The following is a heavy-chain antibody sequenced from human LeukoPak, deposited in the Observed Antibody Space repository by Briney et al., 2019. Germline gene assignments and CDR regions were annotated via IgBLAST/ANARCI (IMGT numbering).Heavy chain of an antibody. D-gene: IGHD2/OR15-2a*01. J-gene: IGHJ4*02. CDR1: GFTLGRNA. V-gene: IGHV3-23*01. CDR2: LAGSDDTT. Sequence: GGSLRLSCVASGFTLGRNAMSWVRQAPGKGLEWVASLAGSDDTTWYADHVRGRFAISRDTSKSTLYLQMNSLRVEDAAIYYCAKDFFSWAHDYWGQGLPVTVS. CDR3: AKDFFSWAHDY.